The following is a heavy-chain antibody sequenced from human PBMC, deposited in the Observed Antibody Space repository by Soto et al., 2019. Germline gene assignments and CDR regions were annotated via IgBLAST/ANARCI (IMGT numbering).Heavy chain of an antibody. CDR3: ATTTASDFMDV. CDR2: VYYSGST. V-gene: IGHV4-59*01. Sequence: SQTLSLTCTVSGGSISSYFWNWIRQPPGKGLEWIGYVYYSGSTNYNPSLKSRVTISVDTSKNQFSLKLSSVTAADTAVYYCATTTASDFMDVWGKGTTVTVSS. J-gene: IGHJ6*03. CDR1: GGSISSYF. D-gene: IGHD5-12*01.